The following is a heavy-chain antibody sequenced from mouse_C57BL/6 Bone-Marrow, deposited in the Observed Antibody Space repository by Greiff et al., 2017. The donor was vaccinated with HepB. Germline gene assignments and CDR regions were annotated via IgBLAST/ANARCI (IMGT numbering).Heavy chain of an antibody. D-gene: IGHD6-5*01. CDR1: GYTFTSYW. CDR3: TRESLCFYYAMDY. CDR2: IYPGNSDT. Sequence: EVQVVESGTVLARPGASVKMSCKTSGYTFTSYWMHWVKQRPGQGLEWIGAIYPGNSDTSYNQKFKGKAKLTAVTSASTAYMVLSSLTNEDSAVYYCTRESLCFYYAMDYWGQGTSGTVSS. J-gene: IGHJ4*01. V-gene: IGHV1-5*01.